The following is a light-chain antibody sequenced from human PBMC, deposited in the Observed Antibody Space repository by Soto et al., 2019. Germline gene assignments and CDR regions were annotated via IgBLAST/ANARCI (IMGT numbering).Light chain of an antibody. CDR2: GAS. CDR1: QNVYINS. CDR3: QPSGDSPLT. Sequence: EVVLTQSPGTLSLSPGERATLSCRASQNVYINSLAWYQQKPGQPPRLLIYGASTRAAAIPDRFSGSGSGADFAISIDGLEPEDFAMYYCQPSGDSPLTFGHGNRVD. V-gene: IGKV3-20*01. J-gene: IGKJ3*01.